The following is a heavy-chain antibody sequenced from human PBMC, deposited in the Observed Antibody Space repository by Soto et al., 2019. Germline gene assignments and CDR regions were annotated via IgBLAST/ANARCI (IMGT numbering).Heavy chain of an antibody. Sequence: GTSVQVSCKASGYTFTSYGISWVRQAPGQGLEWMGWISAYNGNTNYAQKLQGRVTMTTDTSTSTAYMELRSLRSDDTAVYYCARTYRTFFRWFDPWGQGTLVTVSS. CDR1: GYTFTSYG. V-gene: IGHV1-18*01. CDR2: ISAYNGNT. J-gene: IGHJ5*02. CDR3: ARTYRTFFRWFDP. D-gene: IGHD4-4*01.